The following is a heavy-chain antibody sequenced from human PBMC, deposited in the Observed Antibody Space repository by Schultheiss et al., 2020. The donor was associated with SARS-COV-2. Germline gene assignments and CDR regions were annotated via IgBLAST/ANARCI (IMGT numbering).Heavy chain of an antibody. CDR1: GGSISSYY. CDR2: IYCSGST. Sequence: SETLSLTCTVSGGSISSYYWSWIRQPPGKGLEWIGYIYCSGSTNYNPSLKSRVTMSVDTSKNQFSLKLSSVTAADTAVYYCARGSLGATFFDYWGQGTLVTVSS. D-gene: IGHD1-26*01. V-gene: IGHV4-59*12. J-gene: IGHJ4*02. CDR3: ARGSLGATFFDY.